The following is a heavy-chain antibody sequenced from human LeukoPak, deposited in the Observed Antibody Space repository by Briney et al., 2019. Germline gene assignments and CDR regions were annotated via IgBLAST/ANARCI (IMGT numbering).Heavy chain of an antibody. CDR3: ARDQFGGSYGPDY. CDR1: GFTFSSYG. J-gene: IGHJ4*02. D-gene: IGHD1-26*01. V-gene: IGHV3-33*01. Sequence: GRSLRLSCAASGFTFSSYGMHWVRQAPGKGLEWVAVIWYDGSNKYYADSVKGRFTISRDNSKNTLYLQMNSLRAEDTAVYYCARDQFGGSYGPDYWGQGTLVTVSS. CDR2: IWYDGSNK.